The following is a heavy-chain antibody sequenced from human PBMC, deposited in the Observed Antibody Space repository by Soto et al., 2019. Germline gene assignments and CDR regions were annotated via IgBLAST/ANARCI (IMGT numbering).Heavy chain of an antibody. V-gene: IGHV5-51*01. CDR1: GYSFTKYW. Sequence: GESLKISCKGSGYSFTKYWIGWVRQMPGKGLEWMGIIYPGDSDTKYSPSFQGQVTMSADKSISTAYLQWNSLKASDTAMYYCARDGLSSSSSFDYWGQGTLVTVSS. J-gene: IGHJ4*02. CDR2: IYPGDSDT. CDR3: ARDGLSSSSSFDY. D-gene: IGHD6-6*01.